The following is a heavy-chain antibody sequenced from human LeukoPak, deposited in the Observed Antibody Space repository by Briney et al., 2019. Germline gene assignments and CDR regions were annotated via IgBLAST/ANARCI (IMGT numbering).Heavy chain of an antibody. J-gene: IGHJ4*02. V-gene: IGHV4-59*12. CDR2: IYYSGST. D-gene: IGHD6-19*01. Sequence: SETLSLTCTVSGGSISSYYWSWVRQPPGKGLEWIGYIYYSGSTNYNPSLKTRVTISVDTSKNQFSLKLSSVTAADTAVYYCARDRGVAVAGPPGYWGQGTLVTVSS. CDR3: ARDRGVAVAGPPGY. CDR1: GGSISSYY.